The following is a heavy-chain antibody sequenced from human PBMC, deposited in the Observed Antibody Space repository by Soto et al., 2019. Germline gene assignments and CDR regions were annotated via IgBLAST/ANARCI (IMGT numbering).Heavy chain of an antibody. V-gene: IGHV2-5*02. CDR3: ARTSVNWGSRGLVDY. J-gene: IGHJ4*02. CDR1: GFSLSTSGVG. D-gene: IGHD7-27*01. CDR2: LYWDDDK. Sequence: QITLKESGPTLVKPTQTLTLTCTFSGFSLSTSGVGVGWIRQPPGKALEWLAFLYWDDDKRYSPSLKSRLTITKHTSKNQVLRTMTNMDPVDTATYYCARTSVNWGSRGLVDYWGQGTLVTVAS.